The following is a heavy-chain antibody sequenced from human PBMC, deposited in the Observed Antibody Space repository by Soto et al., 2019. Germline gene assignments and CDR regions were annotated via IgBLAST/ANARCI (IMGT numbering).Heavy chain of an antibody. D-gene: IGHD6-19*01. CDR1: GFSFSRYG. V-gene: IGHV3-30*18. CDR2: ISYDVTNK. J-gene: IGHJ4*02. CDR3: AKDLRIAVAGTDYFDS. Sequence: GGSLRLSCAASGFSFSRYGMHWVRQAPGKGLEWVAVISYDVTNKYYADSVKGRFTISRDNSKNTLYLQMNSLRAEDTAVYYCAKDLRIAVAGTDYFDSWGQGTLVTVSS.